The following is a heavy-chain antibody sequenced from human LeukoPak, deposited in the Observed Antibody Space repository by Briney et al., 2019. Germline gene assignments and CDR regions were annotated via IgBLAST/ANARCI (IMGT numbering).Heavy chain of an antibody. CDR1: GGTFSSYA. Sequence: ASVKVSCKASGGTFSSYAISWVRQAPGQGLEWMGGIIPIFGTANYAQKFQGRVTITTDESTSTAYMELRSLRSDDTAVYYCARVHDSSGLDAFDIWGQGTMVTVSS. CDR3: ARVHDSSGLDAFDI. J-gene: IGHJ3*02. D-gene: IGHD3-22*01. CDR2: IIPIFGTA. V-gene: IGHV1-69*05.